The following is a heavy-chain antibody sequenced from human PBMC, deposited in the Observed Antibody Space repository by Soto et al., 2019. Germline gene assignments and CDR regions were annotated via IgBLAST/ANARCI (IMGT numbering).Heavy chain of an antibody. V-gene: IGHV4-34*01. Sequence: ASETLSVTCAVYCGSFSGDYWSWIRQPPGKGLEWIGEINHSGSTNYNPSLKSRVTISVDTSKNQFSLKLSSVTAADTAVYYCARDREQWLVPVYYYGMDVWGQGTTVTVSS. D-gene: IGHD6-19*01. CDR1: CGSFSGDY. J-gene: IGHJ6*02. CDR3: ARDREQWLVPVYYYGMDV. CDR2: INHSGST.